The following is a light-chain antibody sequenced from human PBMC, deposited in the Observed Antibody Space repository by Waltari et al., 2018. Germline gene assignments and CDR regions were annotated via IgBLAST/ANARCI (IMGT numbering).Light chain of an antibody. V-gene: IGLV1-40*01. CDR1: SSNVGSYY. CDR3: LSYDNRLRAFI. Sequence: QSVLTQPPSVSEAPGQRVTISCTGSSSNVGSYYVSWYQQFPGTTPKLLIYQDNKRPSGVSDRFSGSKSATSASLTITRLQTEDEADYYCLSYDNRLRAFIFGGGTRLTVL. CDR2: QDN. J-gene: IGLJ2*01.